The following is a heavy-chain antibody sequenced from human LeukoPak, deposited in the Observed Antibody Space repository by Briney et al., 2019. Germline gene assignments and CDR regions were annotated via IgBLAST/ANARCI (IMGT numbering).Heavy chain of an antibody. V-gene: IGHV4-59*12. CDR2: IYYSGST. CDR1: GGSISSYY. J-gene: IGHJ4*02. CDR3: ASGQLLYYYDSSGYLAY. Sequence: PSETLSLTCTVSGGSISSYYWSWIRQPPGKGLEWIGYIYYSGSTNYNPSLKSRVTISVDTSKNQFSLKLSSVTAADTAVYYCASGQLLYYYDSSGYLAYWGQGTLVTVSS. D-gene: IGHD3-22*01.